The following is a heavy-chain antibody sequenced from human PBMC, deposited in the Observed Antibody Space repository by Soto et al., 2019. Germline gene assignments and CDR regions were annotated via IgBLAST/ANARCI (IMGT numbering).Heavy chain of an antibody. CDR3: ARDLGFSSSKALDF. CDR2: ISPYNGNA. D-gene: IGHD6-6*01. Sequence: GASVKVSCKASGYGFTIYGLSWVRQAPGQGLEWMAWISPYNGNANYAQKFQDRVSMTTDTSTSTAYMELRSLRSDDTAVYYCARDLGFSSSKALDFWGQGTTVTVSS. J-gene: IGHJ6*02. V-gene: IGHV1-18*01. CDR1: GYGFTIYG.